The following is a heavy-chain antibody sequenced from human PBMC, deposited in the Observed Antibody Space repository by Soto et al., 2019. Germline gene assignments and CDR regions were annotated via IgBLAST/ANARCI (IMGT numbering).Heavy chain of an antibody. V-gene: IGHV1-3*01. J-gene: IGHJ4*02. D-gene: IGHD2-2*01. CDR1: GCTFTSYA. Sequence: ASVKVSCKASGCTFTSYAMHWVRQAPGQRLEWMGWINAVNGNTKYSQKFQGRVTITRDTSASTAYMELSSLRSEDTAVYYCARVRGGYCSSTSCYLGGHFDYWGQGTLVTVSS. CDR2: INAVNGNT. CDR3: ARVRGGYCSSTSCYLGGHFDY.